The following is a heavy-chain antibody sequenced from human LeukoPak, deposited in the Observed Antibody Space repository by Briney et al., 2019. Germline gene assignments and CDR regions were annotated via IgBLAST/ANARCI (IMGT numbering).Heavy chain of an antibody. CDR2: INAGNGNT. V-gene: IGHV1-3*01. CDR1: GYTFTSYA. CDR3: AREGRYSGYDGSAGDY. D-gene: IGHD5-12*01. J-gene: IGHJ4*02. Sequence: GASVKVSCKASGYTFTSYAVHWVRQAPGQRLEWMGWINAGNGNTKYSQKFQGRVTITRDTSASTAYMELSSLRSEDTAVYYCAREGRYSGYDGSAGDYWGQGTLVTVSS.